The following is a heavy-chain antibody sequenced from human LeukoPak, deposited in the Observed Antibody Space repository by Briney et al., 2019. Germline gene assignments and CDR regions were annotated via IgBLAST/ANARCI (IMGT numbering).Heavy chain of an antibody. V-gene: IGHV3-7*03. D-gene: IGHD5-18*01. CDR3: ARAPRSGYSYGYDYYYGMDV. J-gene: IGHJ6*02. CDR2: IKQDGSEK. Sequence: GGSLRLSCAASGFTFSSYWMSWVRQAPGKGLEWVANIKQDGSEKYYVDFVKGRFTISRDNAKNSLYLQMNSLRAEDTAVYYCARAPRSGYSYGYDYYYGMDVWGQGTTVTVSS. CDR1: GFTFSSYW.